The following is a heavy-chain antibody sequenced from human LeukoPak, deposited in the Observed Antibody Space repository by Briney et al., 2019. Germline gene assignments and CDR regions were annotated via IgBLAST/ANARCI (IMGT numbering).Heavy chain of an antibody. J-gene: IGHJ4*02. D-gene: IGHD3-3*01. Sequence: LGASVRVSCKASGYTLTSYGINWVRQAPGQGLEWLGWINTNTGNPAYAQGFTGRLVFSVDTSVSTTYLQISSLKAEDTAVYYCARARRSAAAPVGYYFDSWGQGTLVTVSS. CDR3: ARARRSAAAPVGYYFDS. V-gene: IGHV7-4-1*02. CDR1: GYTLTSYG. CDR2: INTNTGNP.